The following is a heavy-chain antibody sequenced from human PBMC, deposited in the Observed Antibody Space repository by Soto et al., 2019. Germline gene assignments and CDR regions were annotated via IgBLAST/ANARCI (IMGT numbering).Heavy chain of an antibody. D-gene: IGHD3-9*01. CDR1: GGSLSDYF. CDR2: INHLGSI. V-gene: IGHV4-34*01. J-gene: IGHJ4*02. Sequence: SETLSLTCVVSGGSLSDYFWSWIRQPPGMALEWIGEINHLGSINYNPSLKSRVTISVDTSKNQFSLKLSSVTAADTAVYYCARHRILRYFDWLSPFEYWGQGTLVTVSS. CDR3: ARHRILRYFDWLSPFEY.